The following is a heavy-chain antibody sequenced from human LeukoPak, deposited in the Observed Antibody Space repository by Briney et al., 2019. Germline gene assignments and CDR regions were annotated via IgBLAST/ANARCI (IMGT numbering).Heavy chain of an antibody. Sequence: ASVKVSCKASGYTFTGYYMHWVRQAPGQGLEWMGWINPNSGGTDYARKFQGRVTMTRDTSISTAYMELSRLRSDDTAVYYCAKGGDSYYYYYMDVWGKGTTVTVSS. CDR1: GYTFTGYY. CDR3: AKGGDSYYYYYMDV. J-gene: IGHJ6*03. V-gene: IGHV1-2*02. CDR2: INPNSGGT. D-gene: IGHD2-21*02.